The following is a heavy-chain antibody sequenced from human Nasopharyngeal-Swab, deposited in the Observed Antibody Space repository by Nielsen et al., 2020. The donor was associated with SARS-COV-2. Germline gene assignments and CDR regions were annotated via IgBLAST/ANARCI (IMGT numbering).Heavy chain of an antibody. CDR2: ISSSGSTI. J-gene: IGHJ4*02. D-gene: IGHD3-16*02. CDR1: GFTFSSYE. V-gene: IGHV3-48*03. CDR3: AREALSLEDY. Sequence: GGSLRLSCAASGFTFSSYEMNWVRQAPGKGLEWVSYISSSGSTIYYADSVKGRFTIPRDNAKNSLYLQMNSLRAEDTAVYYCAREALSLEDYWGQGTLVTVSS.